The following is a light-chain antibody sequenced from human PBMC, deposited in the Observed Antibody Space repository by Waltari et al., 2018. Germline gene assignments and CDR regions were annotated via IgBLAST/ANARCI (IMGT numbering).Light chain of an antibody. CDR1: QSLLHSIGNAY. J-gene: IGKJ4*01. V-gene: IGKV2-28*01. CDR2: LAS. Sequence: IVTTQSPLPLSVTPGETASIYCRSSQSLLHSIGNAYLDWFLQRPGQTPQPLIHLASNRSSGVPDSFSASVSGTDFTLKISRVGAWDFGLYYCMLCTHDLTFGGWTSVGIK. CDR3: MLCTHDLT.